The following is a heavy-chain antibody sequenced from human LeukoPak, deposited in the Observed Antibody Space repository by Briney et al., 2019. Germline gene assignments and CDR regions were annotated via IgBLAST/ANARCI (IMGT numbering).Heavy chain of an antibody. Sequence: ASVKVSCKASGYTFTSYGISWVRQAPGQGLEWMGWISVYNGNTNYAQKFQDRVTMTTDTSTSIAYMELRSLRSDDTAVYYCARDHSGSYSVAWYNWFDPWGQGTLVTVSS. D-gene: IGHD1-26*01. CDR3: ARDHSGSYSVAWYNWFDP. J-gene: IGHJ5*02. CDR2: ISVYNGNT. V-gene: IGHV1-18*01. CDR1: GYTFTSYG.